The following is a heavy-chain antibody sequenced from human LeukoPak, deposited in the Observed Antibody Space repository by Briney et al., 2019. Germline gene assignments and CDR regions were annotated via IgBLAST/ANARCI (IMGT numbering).Heavy chain of an antibody. CDR1: GFTFSSYW. Sequence: GGSLRLSCAASGFTFSSYWMHWVRQAPGKGLVWVSRIKSDGSSTTYADSVKGRFTISRDNAKNTLYLQMNSLRVDDTAVYYCARETGSGSAFYYYYYMDVWGKGTTVTVSS. D-gene: IGHD3-10*01. CDR2: IKSDGSST. V-gene: IGHV3-74*01. CDR3: ARETGSGSAFYYYYYMDV. J-gene: IGHJ6*03.